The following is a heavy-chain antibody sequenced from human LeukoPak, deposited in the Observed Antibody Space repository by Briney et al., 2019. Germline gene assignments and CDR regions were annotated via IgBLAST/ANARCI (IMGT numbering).Heavy chain of an antibody. D-gene: IGHD2-2*01. CDR1: GDSITSGNFY. J-gene: IGHJ5*02. V-gene: IGHV4-61*02. Sequence: SETLSLTCTVSGDSITSGNFYLTWIRQPAGKGLEWIGRIYGSGSTNYSPSLRSRVTISVDTSKNQFSLKLNSVTAADTAVYYCARGWGSTSSNYFDPWGQGILVTVSS. CDR2: IYGSGST. CDR3: ARGWGSTSSNYFDP.